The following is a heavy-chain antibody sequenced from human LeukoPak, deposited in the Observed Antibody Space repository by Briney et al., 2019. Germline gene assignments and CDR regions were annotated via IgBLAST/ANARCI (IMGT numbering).Heavy chain of an antibody. V-gene: IGHV4-59*01. CDR1: GGSISSYY. CDR3: ARGRSSSWYLFDY. CDR2: IYYSGST. J-gene: IGHJ4*02. D-gene: IGHD6-13*01. Sequence: SETLSLTCTVSGGSISSYYWSWIRQPPGKGLEWIGYIYYSGSTNYNPPLKSRVTISVDTSKNQFSLKLSSVTAADTAVYYCARGRSSSWYLFDYWGQGTLVTVSS.